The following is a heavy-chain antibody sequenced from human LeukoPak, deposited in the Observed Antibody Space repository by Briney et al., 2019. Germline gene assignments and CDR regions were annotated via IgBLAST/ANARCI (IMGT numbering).Heavy chain of an antibody. CDR3: ARPDYYDSSGFYAFDI. J-gene: IGHJ3*02. V-gene: IGHV4-39*01. Sequence: NPSKTLSLTCTVSGGSISSSSYYWGWIRQPPGKGLEWIGSIYYSGSTYYNPSLKSRVTISVDTSKNQFSLKLGSVTAADTAVYYCARPDYYDSSGFYAFDIWGQGTMVTVSS. CDR2: IYYSGST. D-gene: IGHD3-22*01. CDR1: GGSISSSSYY.